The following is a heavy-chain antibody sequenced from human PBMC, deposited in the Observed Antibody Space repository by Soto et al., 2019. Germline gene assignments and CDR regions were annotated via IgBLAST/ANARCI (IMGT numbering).Heavy chain of an antibody. Sequence: EVQLVESGGGLVQPGGSLRRSCAASGFTFSSYWMSWVRQAPGKGLEWVASIKQDGSEKYYVDSVKGRFTIARDNAKNSLYPQMNSLRAEDTAVYYCARDRDDFWAYYFDYWGQGTLVAVSS. CDR2: IKQDGSEK. V-gene: IGHV3-7*01. CDR1: GFTFSSYW. J-gene: IGHJ4*02. CDR3: ARDRDDFWAYYFDY. D-gene: IGHD3-3*01.